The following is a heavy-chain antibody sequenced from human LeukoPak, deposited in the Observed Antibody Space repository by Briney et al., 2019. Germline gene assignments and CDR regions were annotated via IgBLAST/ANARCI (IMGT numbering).Heavy chain of an antibody. D-gene: IGHD3-16*01. V-gene: IGHV4-34*01. J-gene: IGHJ4*02. Sequence: SETLSLTCTVSGGSIISYYWSSVRQPPGKGLEWIREINQSGSTNYNPSLKSRVTISVDTSKNQFSLKVNSLTAADTAIYYCARERSSQGGPSRLENNYCDQGALVAVSS. CDR2: INQSGST. CDR1: GGSIISYY. CDR3: ARERSSQGGPSRLENNY.